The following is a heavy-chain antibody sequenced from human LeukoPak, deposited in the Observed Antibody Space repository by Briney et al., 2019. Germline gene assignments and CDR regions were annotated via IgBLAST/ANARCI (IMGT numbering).Heavy chain of an antibody. D-gene: IGHD3-16*02. V-gene: IGHV3-21*01. J-gene: IGHJ4*02. CDR1: GLTFSSYS. CDR3: ARDIALPASNYDYVWGSYRYSYYFDY. CDR2: ISSSSSYI. Sequence: PGGSLRLSCAASGLTFSSYSMNWVRQAPGKGLEWVSSISSSSSYIYYADSVKGRFTISRDNAKNSLYLQMNSLRAEDTAVYYCARDIALPASNYDYVWGSYRYSYYFDYWGQGTLVTVSS.